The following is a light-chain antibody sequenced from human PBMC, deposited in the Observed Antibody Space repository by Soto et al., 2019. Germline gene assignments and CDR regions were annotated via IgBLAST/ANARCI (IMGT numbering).Light chain of an antibody. J-gene: IGKJ5*01. CDR3: QQYNNWLSIT. V-gene: IGKV3-20*01. Sequence: ENVLMQSPGTLSLSPGERATLSCRASQTLRRTYIAWYQQKPGQAPRVLIYGASKRATGIPDRFSGSGSGTDFSLTISRLEPEDFAVYYCQQYNNWLSITFGQGTRLEIK. CDR1: QTLRRTY. CDR2: GAS.